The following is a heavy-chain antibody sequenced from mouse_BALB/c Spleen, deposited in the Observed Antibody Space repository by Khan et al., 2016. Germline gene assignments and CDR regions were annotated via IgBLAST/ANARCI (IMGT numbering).Heavy chain of an antibody. J-gene: IGHJ3*01. CDR1: GYTFTNYG. V-gene: IGHV9-3-1*01. Sequence: QIQLVQSGPELKKPGETVKISCKASGYTFTNYGMNWVKQAPGKGLKWMGWINTYTGEPTYADDFKGRFALSLETSASTAYLQLNNLKNEYTATYCCASSPTARATGVAYWVQGTLVAVSA. D-gene: IGHD3-2*01. CDR3: ASSPTARATGVAY. CDR2: INTYTGEP.